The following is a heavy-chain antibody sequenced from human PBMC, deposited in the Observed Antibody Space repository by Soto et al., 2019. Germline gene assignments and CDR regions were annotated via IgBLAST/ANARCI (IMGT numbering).Heavy chain of an antibody. V-gene: IGHV4-31*03. CDR1: GGSISSGGYY. D-gene: IGHD5-18*01. Sequence: SETLSLTCTVSGGSISSGGYYWSWIRQHPGKGLEWIGYIYYSGSTYYNPSLKSRVTISVDTSKNQFSLKLSSVTAADTAVYYCARDNPSYGIDYWGQGTLVTVSS. J-gene: IGHJ4*02. CDR3: ARDNPSYGIDY. CDR2: IYYSGST.